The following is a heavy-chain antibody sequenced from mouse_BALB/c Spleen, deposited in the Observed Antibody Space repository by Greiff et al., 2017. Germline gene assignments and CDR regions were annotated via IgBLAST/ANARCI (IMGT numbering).Heavy chain of an antibody. D-gene: IGHD4-1*01. J-gene: IGHJ3*01. Sequence: VQLQQSGAELVRPGTSVKVSCKASGYAFTNYLIEWVKQRPGQGLEWIGVINPGSGGTNYNEKFKGKATLTADKSSSTAYMQLSSLTSDDSAVYFCARWDWFAYWGQGTLVTVSA. V-gene: IGHV1-54*01. CDR1: GYAFTNYL. CDR2: INPGSGGT. CDR3: ARWDWFAY.